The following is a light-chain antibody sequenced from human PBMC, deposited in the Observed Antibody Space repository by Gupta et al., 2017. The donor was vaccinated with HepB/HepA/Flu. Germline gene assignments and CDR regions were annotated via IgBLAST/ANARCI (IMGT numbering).Light chain of an antibody. CDR1: HGISSF. Sequence: DIQLTQSLSFLSASVGDRVTITCRASHGISSFLAWYQQKPGKAPELLIYGASTLQSGVPSRFSGSGSGTEFTLTISRLQPEDFAAYFCQQLDSYSFGQGTRLEIK. CDR2: GAS. V-gene: IGKV1-9*01. J-gene: IGKJ5*01. CDR3: QQLDSYS.